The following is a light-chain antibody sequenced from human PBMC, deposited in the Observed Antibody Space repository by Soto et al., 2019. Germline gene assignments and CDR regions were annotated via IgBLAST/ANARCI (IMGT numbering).Light chain of an antibody. V-gene: IGLV1-40*01. CDR2: GNS. Sequence: QSVLTQPPSVSGAPGQRVTISCTGSSSNIGAGYDVHWYQQLPGTAPKFLIYGNSNRPSGVPDRFSGSKSGTSASLVITGLQAEDEADYYCQSYDSSLSGVVFGGGTQLTVL. CDR3: QSYDSSLSGVV. CDR1: SSNIGAGYD. J-gene: IGLJ2*01.